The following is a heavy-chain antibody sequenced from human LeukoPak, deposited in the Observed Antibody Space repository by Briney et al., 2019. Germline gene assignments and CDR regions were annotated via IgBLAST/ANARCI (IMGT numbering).Heavy chain of an antibody. J-gene: IGHJ5*02. V-gene: IGHV3-23*01. CDR2: ISGSGGST. Sequence: GGSLRLSCAASGFTFSSYAMSWVRQAPGKGLEWVSAISGSGGSTYYADSVKGRFTISRDNFKNTLYLQMNSLRAEDTAVYYCAKGRGGSCYSGCWFDPWGQGTLVTVSS. CDR3: AKGRGGSCYSGCWFDP. D-gene: IGHD2-15*01. CDR1: GFTFSSYA.